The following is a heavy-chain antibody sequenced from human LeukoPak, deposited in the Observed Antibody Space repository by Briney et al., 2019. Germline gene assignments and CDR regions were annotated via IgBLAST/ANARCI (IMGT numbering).Heavy chain of an antibody. Sequence: GASVKVSCKASGSTLTSYYMHCVRQAPGQGLEWMGIINPSGGSTSYAQKFQGRVTMTRDTSTSTVYMELSSLRSEDTVVYYCARSCVVVVAATLNYGMDVWGQGTTVTVSS. V-gene: IGHV1-46*01. D-gene: IGHD2-15*01. CDR2: INPSGGST. J-gene: IGHJ6*02. CDR3: ARSCVVVVAATLNYGMDV. CDR1: GSTLTSYY.